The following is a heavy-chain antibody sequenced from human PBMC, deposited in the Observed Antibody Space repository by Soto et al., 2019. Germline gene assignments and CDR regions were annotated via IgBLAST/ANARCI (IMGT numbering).Heavy chain of an antibody. CDR2: ISAYNDNT. V-gene: IGHV1-18*01. CDR3: ARGQIQSDFDY. J-gene: IGHJ4*02. Sequence: GASVKVSCKASGYTFTSYGISWVRQAPGQGLEWMGWISAYNDNTNYAQKVQGRVTVTIDTSTSTGYMELRSLRSDDTAVYYCARGQIQSDFDYWGQGTLVTVSS. D-gene: IGHD3-3*01. CDR1: GYTFTSYG.